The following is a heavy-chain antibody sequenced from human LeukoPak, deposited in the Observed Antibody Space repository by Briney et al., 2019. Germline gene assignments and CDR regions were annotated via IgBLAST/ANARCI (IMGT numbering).Heavy chain of an antibody. D-gene: IGHD2-21*02. CDR1: GYTFTSYY. V-gene: IGHV1-46*01. Sequence: ASVKVSCKASGYTFTSYYMHWVRQAPGQGLEWMAIINPSGGSTSYTQKFQGRVTMTRDTSTTTVYMELSSLRSEDTAVYYCARAFAGGDFGSPDYWGQGILVTVSS. CDR2: INPSGGST. CDR3: ARAFAGGDFGSPDY. J-gene: IGHJ4*02.